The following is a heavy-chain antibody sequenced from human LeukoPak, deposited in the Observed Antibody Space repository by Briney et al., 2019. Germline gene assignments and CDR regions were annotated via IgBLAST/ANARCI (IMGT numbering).Heavy chain of an antibody. V-gene: IGHV3-74*01. J-gene: IGHJ4*02. D-gene: IGHD3-10*01. CDR2: INSDGSST. Sequence: PGGSLRLSCTTSGFTFSNYWMHWDRQAPGKGLVWVSRINSDGSSTTYADSVKGRFTISRDNAKNTLYLQMNSLRAEDTAVYYCARLSYGSGSYYTDYWGQGTLVTVSS. CDR3: ARLSYGSGSYYTDY. CDR1: GFTFSNYW.